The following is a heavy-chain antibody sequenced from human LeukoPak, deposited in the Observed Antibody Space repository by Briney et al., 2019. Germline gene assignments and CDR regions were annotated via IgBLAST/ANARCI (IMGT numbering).Heavy chain of an antibody. CDR1: GFTFSSQW. CDR2: INQDGSEK. Sequence: QSGESLRLSCAASGFTFSSQWMSWVRQAPGKGLEWVATINQDGSEKYYVDSVKGRFTISRDNAKNSLYLQMNSLRAEDTAVYYCARDLGYCSGGSCGNWGQGTLVTVSS. D-gene: IGHD2-15*01. J-gene: IGHJ4*02. V-gene: IGHV3-7*01. CDR3: ARDLGYCSGGSCGN.